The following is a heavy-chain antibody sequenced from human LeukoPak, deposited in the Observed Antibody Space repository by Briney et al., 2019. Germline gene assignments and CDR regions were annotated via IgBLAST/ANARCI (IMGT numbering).Heavy chain of an antibody. J-gene: IGHJ4*02. D-gene: IGHD3-10*01. Sequence: GGSLRLSCAASGFTVSSNYMSWVRQAPGKGLEWVSAISGSGGSTYYADSVKGRFTISRDNSKNTLYLQMNSLRAEDTAVYYCAKARSGSYYKTADYWGQGTLVTVSS. CDR2: ISGSGGST. V-gene: IGHV3-23*01. CDR1: GFTVSSNY. CDR3: AKARSGSYYKTADY.